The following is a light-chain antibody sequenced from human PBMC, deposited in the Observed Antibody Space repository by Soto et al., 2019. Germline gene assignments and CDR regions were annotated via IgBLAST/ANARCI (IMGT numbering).Light chain of an antibody. Sequence: EIVLTQSPVTLSLSPGETATLSCRASQSISRYLAWYQQKPGQAPRLLVSDVSNRATGIPAKFSGSGSGTDFTLTISSLEPEDFAVYYCQQRYDWPLTFGGGTKVEI. V-gene: IGKV3-11*01. CDR3: QQRYDWPLT. CDR1: QSISRY. J-gene: IGKJ4*01. CDR2: DVS.